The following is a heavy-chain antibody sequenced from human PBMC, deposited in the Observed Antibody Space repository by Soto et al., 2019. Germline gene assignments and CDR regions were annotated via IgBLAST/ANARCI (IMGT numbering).Heavy chain of an antibody. D-gene: IGHD2-2*01. CDR3: ARDPPDVVPAARNWFDP. V-gene: IGHV3-21*01. CDR1: GFTFSSYS. CDR2: ISSSSSYI. Sequence: PGGSLRLSCAASGFTFSSYSMNWVRQAPGKGLEWVSSISSSSSYIYYADSVKGRFTISRDNAKNSLYLQTNSLRAEDTAVYYCARDPPDVVPAARNWFDPWGQGTLVTVSS. J-gene: IGHJ5*02.